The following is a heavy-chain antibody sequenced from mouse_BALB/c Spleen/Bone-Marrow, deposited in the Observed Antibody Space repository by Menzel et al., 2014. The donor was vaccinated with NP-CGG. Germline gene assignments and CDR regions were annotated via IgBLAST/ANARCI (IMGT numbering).Heavy chain of an antibody. CDR3: TRNYGSSYPSWSAY. J-gene: IGHJ3*01. V-gene: IGHV1S22*01. D-gene: IGHD1-1*01. Sequence: LQQSGSELVRPGASVKLSCKASGYTFTSYWMHWVKQRHGQGLEWIGNIYPGSGSTNYDEKFKSKGTLTVDTSSSTAYMHLSSLTSEDSAVYYCTRNYGSSYPSWSAYWGQGTLVTVSA. CDR1: GYTFTSYW. CDR2: IYPGSGST.